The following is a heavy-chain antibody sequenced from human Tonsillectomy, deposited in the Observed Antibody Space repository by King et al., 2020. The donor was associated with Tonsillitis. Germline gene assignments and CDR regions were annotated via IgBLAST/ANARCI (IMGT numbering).Heavy chain of an antibody. CDR3: VKGRAGRAEANLDY. J-gene: IGHJ4*02. CDR2: INGDGGTT. D-gene: IGHD6-25*01. CDR1: GFTFGDYV. Sequence: VQLVQSGGVVVQPGGSLRLSCAASGFTFGDYVMHWVRQAPGKGLQWVSLINGDGGTTYYGNSVKGRFTISRDNSKSSLYLQMNSLRAEDTALYYCVKGRAGRAEANLDYWGQGTLVTVSS. V-gene: IGHV3-43D*03.